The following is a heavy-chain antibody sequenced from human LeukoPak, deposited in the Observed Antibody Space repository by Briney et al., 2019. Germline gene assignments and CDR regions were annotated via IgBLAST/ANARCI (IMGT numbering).Heavy chain of an antibody. J-gene: IGHJ4*02. Sequence: AGGSLRLSCAASGFTFSSYEMNWVRQAPGKGLEWVSYISRSGSSIYYADSVRGRFTISRDNAENSLYLQMNSLRAEDTAVYYCARGDDVAAADDYWGQGTLVTVSS. D-gene: IGHD6-13*01. CDR1: GFTFSSYE. CDR3: ARGDDVAAADDY. CDR2: ISRSGSSI. V-gene: IGHV3-48*03.